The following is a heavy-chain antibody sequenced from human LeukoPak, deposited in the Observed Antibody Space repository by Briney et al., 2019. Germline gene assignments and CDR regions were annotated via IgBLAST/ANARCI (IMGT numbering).Heavy chain of an antibody. J-gene: IGHJ4*02. CDR1: GGSISSYY. D-gene: IGHD3-16*02. CDR2: IYYSGST. CDR3: ATGVMITFGGVIVKVSAFDY. V-gene: IGHV4-59*01. Sequence: SETLSLTCTVSGGSISSYYWSWIRQPPGKGLEWIGYIYYSGSTNYNPSLKSRVTISVDTSKNQFSLKLSSVTAADTAVYYCATGVMITFGGVIVKVSAFDYWGQGTLVTVSS.